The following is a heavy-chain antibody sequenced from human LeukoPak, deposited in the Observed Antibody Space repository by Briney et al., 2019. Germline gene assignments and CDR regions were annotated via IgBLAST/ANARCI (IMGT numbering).Heavy chain of an antibody. Sequence: SETLSLTCAVYGGSFSGYYWSWIRQPPGKGLDWIGEIDHTGSTHYNPSLKSRVTMSVDASKNQFSLKLTFVTAADTAVYYCARVRGLWFGVRNDSWGQGTLVTVSS. CDR3: ARVRGLWFGVRNDS. CDR1: GGSFSGYY. V-gene: IGHV4-34*01. J-gene: IGHJ4*02. D-gene: IGHD3-10*01. CDR2: IDHTGST.